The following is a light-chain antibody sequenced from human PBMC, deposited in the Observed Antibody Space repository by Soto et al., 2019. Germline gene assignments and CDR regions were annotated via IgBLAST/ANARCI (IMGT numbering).Light chain of an antibody. J-gene: IGKJ2*01. Sequence: EIVMTQTPLSSPVTLGQPASISCRSSQSLEHSDGNTYLSWLQQRPGQPPRLLIYKVSNRFSEVPDRFSGSGAGTDFTLKISRVEAEDVGVYYCMQATQFPPYTFGQGTKLEIK. CDR3: MQATQFPPYT. CDR2: KVS. CDR1: QSLEHSDGNTY. V-gene: IGKV2-24*01.